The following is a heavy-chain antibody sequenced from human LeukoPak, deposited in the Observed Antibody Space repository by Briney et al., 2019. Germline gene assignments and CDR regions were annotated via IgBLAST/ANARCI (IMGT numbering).Heavy chain of an antibody. CDR3: ARPTRGYSYAPLDY. J-gene: IGHJ4*02. Sequence: KTSETLSLTCTVSGGSISSYYWSWIRQPPGKGLEWVGYIYYSGSTNYTPSLKRPVTISLATSKNHFSLKLSSVTAADTAVYYCARPTRGYSYAPLDYWGQGTLVTVSS. CDR1: GGSISSYY. CDR2: IYYSGST. V-gene: IGHV4-59*08. D-gene: IGHD5-18*01.